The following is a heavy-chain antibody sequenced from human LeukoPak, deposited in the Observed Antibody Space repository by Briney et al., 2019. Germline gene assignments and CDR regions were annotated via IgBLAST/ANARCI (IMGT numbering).Heavy chain of an antibody. CDR1: GVSISSGSNY. Sequence: SETLSLTCSVSGVSISSGSNYWGWIRQPPGKTLEWIGSIYSSGSTYYNSSLKSRVIILIDTSKNHFSLALSSVTAADTAVYYCTRSDGYGLVGIWGQGTMVTVSS. CDR3: TRSDGYGLVGI. J-gene: IGHJ3*01. V-gene: IGHV4-39*07. D-gene: IGHD3-10*01. CDR2: IYSSGST.